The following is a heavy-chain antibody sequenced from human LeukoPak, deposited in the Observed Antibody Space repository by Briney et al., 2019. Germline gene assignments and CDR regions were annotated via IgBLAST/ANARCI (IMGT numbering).Heavy chain of an antibody. Sequence: SVKVSCKASGFTFTSSAVQWVRQARGQRLEWIGWIVVGSGNTNYAHKFQERVTITREMSTSTAYMELSSLRSEDTAVYYCAAERGYSGYDDGDRYFDYWGQGTLVTVSS. J-gene: IGHJ4*02. CDR1: GFTFTSSA. CDR3: AAERGYSGYDDGDRYFDY. CDR2: IVVGSGNT. V-gene: IGHV1-58*01. D-gene: IGHD5-12*01.